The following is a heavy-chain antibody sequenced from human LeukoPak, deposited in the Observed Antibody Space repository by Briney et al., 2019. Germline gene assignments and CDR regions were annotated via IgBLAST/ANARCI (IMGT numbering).Heavy chain of an antibody. J-gene: IGHJ5*02. CDR2: INSDGSST. V-gene: IGHV3-74*01. D-gene: IGHD6-13*01. CDR3: ARGGSSRYTITS. CDR1: GFTFSSYW. Sequence: GGSLRLSCAASGFTFSSYWMHWVRQAPGKGLVWVSRINSDGSSTSYADSVKGRFTISRDNAKTTLYLQMNSLRAEDTAVYYCARGGSSRYTITSWGQGALVTVSS.